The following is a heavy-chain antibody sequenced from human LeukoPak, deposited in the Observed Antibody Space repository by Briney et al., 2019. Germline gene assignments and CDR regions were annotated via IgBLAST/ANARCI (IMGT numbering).Heavy chain of an antibody. D-gene: IGHD3-10*01. J-gene: IGHJ4*02. CDR3: AKGWNSLSFYITH. V-gene: IGHV3-23*01. CDR2: HSNNRDNP. CDR1: GFTFSSYA. Sequence: GGCLRLSCGASGFTFSSYAMEWVRQAPRKRLERGLRHSNNRDNPHYADSVKRLFTISKEHSNNNLYLQKNSLRVDDTVGYYCAKGWNSLSFYITHWGQGILVTVSS.